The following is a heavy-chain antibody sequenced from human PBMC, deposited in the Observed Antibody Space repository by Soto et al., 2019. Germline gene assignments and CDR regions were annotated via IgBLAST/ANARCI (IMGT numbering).Heavy chain of an antibody. CDR1: GGSISSYY. CDR2: IYYSGST. D-gene: IGHD2-2*01. CDR3: ARTDLLGYCSSTSGYPGDLFDY. J-gene: IGHJ4*02. Sequence: SETLSLTCTVSGGSISSYYWSWIRQPPGKGLEWIGYIYYSGSTNYNPSLKSRVTISVDTSKNQFSLKLSSVTAADTAVYYCARTDLLGYCSSTSGYPGDLFDYCGQGTLVTVSS. V-gene: IGHV4-59*08.